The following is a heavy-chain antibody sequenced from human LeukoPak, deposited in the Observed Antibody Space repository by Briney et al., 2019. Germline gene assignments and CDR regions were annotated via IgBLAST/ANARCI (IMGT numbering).Heavy chain of an antibody. CDR1: GYTFTGYY. Sequence: ASVKVSCKASGYTFTGYYMHWVRQAPGQGLEWMGWINPNSGGTNYAQKFQGRVTITRDTSISTAYMELSRLRSDDTAVYYCARVNRRGSSLYYFDYWGQGTLVTVSS. CDR3: ARVNRRGSSLYYFDY. J-gene: IGHJ4*02. D-gene: IGHD1-26*01. CDR2: INPNSGGT. V-gene: IGHV1-2*02.